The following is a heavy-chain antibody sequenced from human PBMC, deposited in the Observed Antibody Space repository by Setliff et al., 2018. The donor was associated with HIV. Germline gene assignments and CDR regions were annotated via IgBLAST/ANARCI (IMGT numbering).Heavy chain of an antibody. CDR3: ARGADYRDV. D-gene: IGHD4-17*01. V-gene: IGHV5-51*01. J-gene: IGHJ4*02. CDR1: GYSFTNFW. Sequence: GESLKISCKGSGYSFTNFWIGWVRQMPGKGLEWMGIIYPGDSQTKYNPSFQGQVTISVDKSLRTAYLQWSSLKTPDTAFYFGARGADYRDVWGQGTLVTVSS. CDR2: IYPGDSQT.